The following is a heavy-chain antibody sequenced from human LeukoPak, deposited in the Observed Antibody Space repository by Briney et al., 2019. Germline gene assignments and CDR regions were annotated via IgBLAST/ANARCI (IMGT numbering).Heavy chain of an antibody. V-gene: IGHV3-30*02. J-gene: IGHJ3*02. D-gene: IGHD5/OR15-5a*01. Sequence: GGSLRLSCAASGFTFSSDWMHWVRQAPGKGLEWVAFIRYDGSNKCYADSVKGRFTISRDNSKNTLYLQMNSLRAEDTAVYYCANLKGVSKREGAFDIWGQGTMVTVSS. CDR1: GFTFSSDW. CDR2: IRYDGSNK. CDR3: ANLKGVSKREGAFDI.